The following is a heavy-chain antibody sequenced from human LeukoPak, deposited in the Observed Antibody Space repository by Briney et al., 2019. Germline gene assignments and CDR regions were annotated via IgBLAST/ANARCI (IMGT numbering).Heavy chain of an antibody. CDR2: IWYDGSNK. J-gene: IGHJ4*02. CDR1: GFTFSSYG. D-gene: IGHD6-19*01. Sequence: PGRSLRLSCAASGFTFSSYGMHWVRQAPGKGLEWVAVIWYDGSNKYYADSVKGRFTISRDNSKNTLYLQMNSLRAEDTAVYYCARDDYSSVYSYWGQGTLVTVSS. CDR3: ARDDYSSVYSY. V-gene: IGHV3-33*08.